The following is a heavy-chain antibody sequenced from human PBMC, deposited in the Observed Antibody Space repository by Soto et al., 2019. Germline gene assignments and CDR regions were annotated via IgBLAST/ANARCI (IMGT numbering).Heavy chain of an antibody. CDR2: INAGNGNT. CDR1: GYTFTSYA. J-gene: IGHJ4*02. CDR3: ARGRIYTTEPQYYFDF. V-gene: IGHV1-3*01. D-gene: IGHD1-26*01. Sequence: ASVKVSCKASGYTFTSYAIHWVRQAPGQRLEWMGWINAGNGNTKYSQKFQGRVTVTRDTSASTAYMELSSLRSEDTAVYYCARGRIYTTEPQYYFDFWGQGTLVTVSS.